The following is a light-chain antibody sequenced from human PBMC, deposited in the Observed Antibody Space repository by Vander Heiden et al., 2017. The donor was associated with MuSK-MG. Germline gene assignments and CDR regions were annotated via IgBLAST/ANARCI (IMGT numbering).Light chain of an antibody. Sequence: DIQITQSPSSLSASIGDSVTITCRASQSVRGNLNWYKQKSGKAPKVLIYAASSLQSGVPSRFSGSGSGTEFTLSISSLQPEDFATYYCQHSYRTPYTFGQGTKLEIK. CDR3: QHSYRTPYT. CDR1: QSVRGN. J-gene: IGKJ2*01. V-gene: IGKV1-39*01. CDR2: AAS.